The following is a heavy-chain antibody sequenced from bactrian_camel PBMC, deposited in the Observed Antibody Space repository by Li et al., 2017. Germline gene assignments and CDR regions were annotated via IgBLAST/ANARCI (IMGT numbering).Heavy chain of an antibody. J-gene: IGHJ4*01. Sequence: VQLVESGGGSVQAEGSLKLSCQASGYTRGDWCMGWFRQAPGKERTWVAGIYTPDASTEYSDSVKGRFTISKDSAKNTLYLQMNSLKPEDTAMYYCAAEQAGGSCPGAWYKWSYSGQGTQVTVS. D-gene: IGHD6*01. CDR3: AAEQAGGSCPGAWYKWSY. CDR2: IYTPDAST. CDR1: GYTRGDWC. V-gene: IGHV3S63*01.